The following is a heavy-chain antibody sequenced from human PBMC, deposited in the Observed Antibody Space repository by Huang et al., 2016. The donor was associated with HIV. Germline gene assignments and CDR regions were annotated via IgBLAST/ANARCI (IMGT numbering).Heavy chain of an antibody. J-gene: IGHJ5*02. CDR3: AKEKSYGNWANNWFDP. CDR2: IYNTGST. Sequence: QEQLQESGPGLVKPSETLSLTCTVSGGSISRQYWSWIRQSPGTGLEWIGTIYNTGSTNYKPSRQSRVTISVDRSKNQFSLNLKSVTAADTALYYCAKEKSYGNWANNWFDPWGQGILVTVSS. CDR1: GGSISRQY. D-gene: IGHD7-27*01. V-gene: IGHV4-59*11.